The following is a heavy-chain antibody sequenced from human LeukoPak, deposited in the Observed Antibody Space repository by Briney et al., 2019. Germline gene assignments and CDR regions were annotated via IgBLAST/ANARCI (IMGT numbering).Heavy chain of an antibody. CDR3: ATGTGPLMDV. J-gene: IGHJ6*04. CDR2: ISSCSSYI. Sequence: GGSLRLSRALSGFTLSSYIMNWVRPAPGKGLDWVSSISSCSSYIYYADSVKGRFTISRDNAKNSLYLQMNSLRAEDTAVYYCATGTGPLMDVWGKGTTVTVSS. V-gene: IGHV3-21*01. CDR1: GFTLSSYI. D-gene: IGHD1-14*01.